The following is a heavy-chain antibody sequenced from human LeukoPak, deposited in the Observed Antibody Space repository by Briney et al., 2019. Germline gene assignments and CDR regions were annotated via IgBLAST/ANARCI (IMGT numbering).Heavy chain of an antibody. V-gene: IGHV4-4*02. Sequence: PSGTLSLTCAVSGGSISSSNWWSWVRQPPGKGLEWIGEIYHSGSTNYNPSLKSRVTISVDKSKNQFSLKLSSVTAADTAVYYCAKASPRSADHNYDILTGYYRLFAFDIWGQGTMVTVSS. D-gene: IGHD3-9*01. J-gene: IGHJ3*02. CDR1: GGSISSSNW. CDR3: AKASPRSADHNYDILTGYYRLFAFDI. CDR2: IYHSGST.